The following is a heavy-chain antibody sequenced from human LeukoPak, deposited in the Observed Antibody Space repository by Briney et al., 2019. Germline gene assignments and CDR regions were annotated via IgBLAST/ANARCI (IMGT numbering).Heavy chain of an antibody. Sequence: GGSLRLSCGASGFTFSDYYMRWIRQAPGKGLEWVSYISSSRSTIYYADSVKGRFTISRDNAKNSLYLQMNSLRAEDTTVYYCVRESRRYQLPGLNDYYYMDVWGKGTTVTVSS. CDR3: VRESRRYQLPGLNDYYYMDV. CDR1: GFTFSDYY. D-gene: IGHD2-2*01. V-gene: IGHV3-11*04. J-gene: IGHJ6*03. CDR2: ISSSRSTI.